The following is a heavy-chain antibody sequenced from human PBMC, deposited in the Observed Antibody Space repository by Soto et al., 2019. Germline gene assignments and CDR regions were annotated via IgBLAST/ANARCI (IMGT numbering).Heavy chain of an antibody. CDR2: IYNSGNT. D-gene: IGHD3-16*01. J-gene: IGHJ3*02. CDR1: GGSISSGDYY. V-gene: IGHV4-30-4*01. Sequence: QVQLQESGPGLVKPSQTLSLTCTVSGGSISSGDYYWNWIRQPPGKGLEWIGFIYNSGNTYYNPSLKSRLTISLDTSKHQFSLKLTSVTAADTAVYYCARNDYDYVWESPGGDAFDIWGQGTLITVSS. CDR3: ARNDYDYVWESPGGDAFDI.